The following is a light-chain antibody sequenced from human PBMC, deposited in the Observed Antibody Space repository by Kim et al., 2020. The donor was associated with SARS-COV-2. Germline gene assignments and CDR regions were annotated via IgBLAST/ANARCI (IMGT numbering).Light chain of an antibody. Sequence: ACGQTLSSTCQRDSLRNYYASWYQLKPGQAPVVVSYDKNSRPSGIPDRFSGSTSGNTASLTSTGARAEDEGDYCWNSRDSRTNQMVFGVGTQLTVL. CDR3: NSRDSRTNQMV. CDR2: DKN. CDR1: SLRNYY. J-gene: IGLJ7*01. V-gene: IGLV3-19*01.